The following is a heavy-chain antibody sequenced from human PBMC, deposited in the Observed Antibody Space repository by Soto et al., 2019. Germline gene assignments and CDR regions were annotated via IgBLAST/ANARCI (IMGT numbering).Heavy chain of an antibody. J-gene: IGHJ3*02. V-gene: IGHV5-51*01. Sequence: GESLKIFCKGSGSSFTSYWIGWVRQMPGKGLEWMGISYHGDYDTRYSPSFQGQVTISADKSISTAYLQWSRLKASDTAMYYCARSLYGGNAGDAFDIWGQGTMVTVSS. CDR2: SYHGDYDT. CDR1: GSSFTSYW. CDR3: ARSLYGGNAGDAFDI. D-gene: IGHD4-17*01.